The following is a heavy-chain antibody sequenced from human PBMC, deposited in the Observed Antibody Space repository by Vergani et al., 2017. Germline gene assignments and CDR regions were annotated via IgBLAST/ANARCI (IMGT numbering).Heavy chain of an antibody. D-gene: IGHD2-2*01. J-gene: IGHJ2*01. V-gene: IGHV3-11*01. CDR3: ARVAMLRVGVPRRWYFDL. CDR1: GFTFSDYY. Sequence: QVQLVESGGGLVKPGGSLRLSCAASGFTFSDYYMSWVRQAPGKGLEWVSYISSSGSTIYHADYVKGRFTISRDNAKNSMYLQMNSLRAVDSAGYYCARVAMLRVGVPRRWYFDLWGRGTLVTVSS. CDR2: ISSSGSTI.